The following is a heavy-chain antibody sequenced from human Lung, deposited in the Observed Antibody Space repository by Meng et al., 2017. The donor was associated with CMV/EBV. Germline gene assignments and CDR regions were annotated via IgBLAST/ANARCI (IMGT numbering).Heavy chain of an antibody. V-gene: IGHV4-34*01. CDR2: INHSGIT. CDR1: GGSFSAYY. CDR3: ARGNRGLDEVVRGGSYYYGRAF. Sequence: SETLSLTCAAYGGSFSAYYWTWFRQLPGKGLKWVPEINHSGITNYNPSLKSPVTISVDTSKNQFSLKVSSVTAADTAVYYCARGNRGLDEVVRGGSYYYGRAFWGQG. J-gene: IGHJ6*02. D-gene: IGHD3/OR15-3a*01.